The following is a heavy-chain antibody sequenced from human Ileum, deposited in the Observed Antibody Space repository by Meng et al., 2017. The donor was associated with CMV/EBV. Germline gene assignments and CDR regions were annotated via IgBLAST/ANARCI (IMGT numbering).Heavy chain of an antibody. J-gene: IGHJ2*01. CDR3: ARVALHSFDV. V-gene: IGHV4-61*02. CDR2: VYNSGNT. Sequence: TCTVAEGSISTGTYYWSWIRQPAGKGLEWIGRVYNSGNTNYSPSLKSRVSISINTSKNQLSLKLNSVTAADTATYYCARVALHSFDVWGRGTLVTVSS. CDR1: EGSISTGTYY.